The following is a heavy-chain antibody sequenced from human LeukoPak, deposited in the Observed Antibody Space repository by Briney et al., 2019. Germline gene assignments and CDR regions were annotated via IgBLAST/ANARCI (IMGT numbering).Heavy chain of an antibody. CDR1: GGSISSGSYY. CDR3: ARQAQAGYGDYVRRRWFDP. CDR2: IYTSGST. Sequence: PSETLSLTCTVSGGSISSGSYYWSWIRQPAGKGLEWIGRIYTSGSTNYNPSLKSRVTISVDTSKNQFSLKLSSVTAADTAVYYCARQAQAGYGDYVRRRWFDPWGQGTLVTVSS. V-gene: IGHV4-61*02. J-gene: IGHJ5*02. D-gene: IGHD4-17*01.